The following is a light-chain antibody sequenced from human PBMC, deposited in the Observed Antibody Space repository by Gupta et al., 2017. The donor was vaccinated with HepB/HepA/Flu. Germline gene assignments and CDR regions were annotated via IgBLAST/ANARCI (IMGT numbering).Light chain of an antibody. CDR2: YND. V-gene: IGLV1-44*01. CDR3: AAWDTSLNVVV. CDR1: SSNVGRNN. Sequence: QSVLTQSTSVSGTPGQRVTLSCSGSSSNVGRNNVNWHQQLPGTAPKLLIYYNDERPSGVPDRISGSKSGTSASLAISGLQSEDEADYYCAAWDTSLNVVVFGGGTKLTVL. J-gene: IGLJ2*01.